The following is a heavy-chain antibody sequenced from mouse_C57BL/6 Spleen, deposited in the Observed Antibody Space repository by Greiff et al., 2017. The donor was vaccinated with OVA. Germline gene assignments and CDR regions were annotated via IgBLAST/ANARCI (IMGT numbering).Heavy chain of an antibody. D-gene: IGHD2-3*01. V-gene: IGHV1-74*01. CDR2: IHPSDSDT. CDR3: AMGEGYYWFAY. Sequence: QVQLQQPGAELVKPGASVKVSCTASGYTFTSYWMHWVQQRPGQGLEWIGRIHPSDSDTNYNHKFKGKATLTVDKSSSTDYMQLSSLTSEDSAVNYCAMGEGYYWFAYWGQGTLVTVSA. J-gene: IGHJ3*01. CDR1: GYTFTSYW.